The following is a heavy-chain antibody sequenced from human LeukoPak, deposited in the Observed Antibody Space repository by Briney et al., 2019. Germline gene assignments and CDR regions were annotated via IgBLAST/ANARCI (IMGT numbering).Heavy chain of an antibody. J-gene: IGHJ4*02. Sequence: GGSLRLSCAASGFTVSSNYMSWGRQAPGKGLEWVSVIYSGGSTYYADSVKGRFTISRDNSKNTLYLQMNSLRAEDTAVYYCARGVVGATSDLDYWGQGTLVTVSS. CDR3: ARGVVGATSDLDY. V-gene: IGHV3-53*01. CDR2: IYSGGST. D-gene: IGHD1-26*01. CDR1: GFTVSSNY.